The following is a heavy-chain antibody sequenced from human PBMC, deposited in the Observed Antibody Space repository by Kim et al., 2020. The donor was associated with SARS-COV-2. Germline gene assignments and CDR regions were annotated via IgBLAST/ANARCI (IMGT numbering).Heavy chain of an antibody. V-gene: IGHV3-23*01. D-gene: IGHD3-10*01. CDR3: AKVRRLLLWFGELPNSFDY. CDR2: ISGSGGST. J-gene: IGHJ4*02. CDR1: GFTFSSYA. Sequence: GGSLRLSCAASGFTFSSYAMSWVRQAPGKGLEWVSAISGSGGSTYYADSVKGRFTISRDNSKNTLYLQMNSLRAEDTAVYYCAKVRRLLLWFGELPNSFDYWGQGTLVTVSS.